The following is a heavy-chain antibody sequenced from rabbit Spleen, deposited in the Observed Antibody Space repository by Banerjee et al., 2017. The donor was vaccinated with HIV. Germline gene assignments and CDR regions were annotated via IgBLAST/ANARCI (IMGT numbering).Heavy chain of an antibody. CDR3: VRGASSSGYYSL. CDR2: IDGVFGTK. Sequence: QSLEESGGDLVKPGASLTLTCTASGIDFSSDSYMCWVRQAPGKGLEWIGYIDGVFGTKYYARWVNGRFTISSHNAQNTLYLQMNSLTAADTATYFCVRGASSSGYYSLWGPGTLVTVS. D-gene: IGHD1-1*01. V-gene: IGHV1S40*01. J-gene: IGHJ6*01. CDR1: GIDFSSDSY.